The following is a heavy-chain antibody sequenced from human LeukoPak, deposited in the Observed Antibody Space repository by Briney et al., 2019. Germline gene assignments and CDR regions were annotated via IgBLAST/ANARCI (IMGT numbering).Heavy chain of an antibody. D-gene: IGHD3-16*02. CDR1: GEPFSGYY. J-gene: IGHJ4*02. V-gene: IGHV4-34*01. CDR2: INHSGST. CDR3: ARSIGGVWGSYRQPDY. Sequence: SETLSLTCAVYGEPFSGYYWSWIRQPPGKGLEWIGEINHSGSTNYNPSLKSRVTISVDTSKNQFSLKLSSVTAADTAVYYCARSIGGVWGSYRQPDYWGQGTLVTVSS.